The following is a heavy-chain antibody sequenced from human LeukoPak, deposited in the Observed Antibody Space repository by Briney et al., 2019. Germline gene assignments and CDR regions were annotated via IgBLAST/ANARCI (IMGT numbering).Heavy chain of an antibody. CDR3: ARRGDGYNPDY. J-gene: IGHJ4*02. D-gene: IGHD5-24*01. V-gene: IGHV4-38-2*01. CDR2: MHNGGST. CDR1: GYSISSGYF. Sequence: SETLSLTCVVSGYSISSGYFWGWIRQSPGQGLEWIANMHNGGSTYYNPSVKSRVTISLGTSKNQFSLKLSSVTAADTAVYYCARRGDGYNPDYWGQGTLVTVSS.